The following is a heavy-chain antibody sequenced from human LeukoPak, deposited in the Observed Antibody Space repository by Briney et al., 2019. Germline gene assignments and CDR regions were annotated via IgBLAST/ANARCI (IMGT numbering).Heavy chain of an antibody. D-gene: IGHD3-9*01. J-gene: IGHJ6*02. V-gene: IGHV3-21*01. CDR1: GFTFSSYS. Sequence: GGSLRLSCAASGFTFSSYSMNWVRQAPGKGLEWVSSISSSSSYIYYADSVKGRFTISRDNAKNSLYLQMNSLRAEDTAVYYCARVYYDILTGYSEGMDVWGQGTTVTVSS. CDR3: ARVYYDILTGYSEGMDV. CDR2: ISSSSSYI.